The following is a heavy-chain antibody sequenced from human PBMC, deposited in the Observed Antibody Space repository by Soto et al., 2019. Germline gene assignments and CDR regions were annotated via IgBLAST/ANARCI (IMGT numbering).Heavy chain of an antibody. V-gene: IGHV3-15*07. CDR3: TTGPKTWIQLWYYDAFDI. J-gene: IGHJ3*02. CDR1: GFTFSNAW. CDR2: IKSKTDGGTT. Sequence: EVQLVESGGGLVKPGGSLRLSCAASGFTFSNAWMNWVRQAPGKGLEWVGRIKSKTDGGTTDYAAPVKGRFTISRDDSKNTLYLQMNSLKTEDTAVYYCTTGPKTWIQLWYYDAFDIWGQGTMVTVSS. D-gene: IGHD5-18*01.